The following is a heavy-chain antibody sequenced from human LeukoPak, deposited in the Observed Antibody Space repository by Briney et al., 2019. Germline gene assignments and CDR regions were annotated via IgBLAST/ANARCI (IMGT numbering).Heavy chain of an antibody. J-gene: IGHJ5*02. D-gene: IGHD5-24*01. CDR3: ARVKVEMATIGWLDP. CDR2: IKQDGSEK. Sequence: GGSLRLSCAASGFTFSSYWMSWVRQAPGQGLEWVANIKQDGSEKYYVDSVKGRFTISRDNAKNSLYLQMNSLRADDTAVYYCARVKVEMATIGWLDPWGQGTLVTVSS. V-gene: IGHV3-7*02. CDR1: GFTFSSYW.